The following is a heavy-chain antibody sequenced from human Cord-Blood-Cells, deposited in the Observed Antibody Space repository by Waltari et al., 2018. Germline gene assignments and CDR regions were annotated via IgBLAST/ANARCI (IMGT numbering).Heavy chain of an antibody. CDR3: VRELDIVVVPAANWFDP. J-gene: IGHJ5*02. CDR2: INPNSGGT. CDR1: GYTFTGYY. D-gene: IGHD2-2*03. Sequence: QVQLVQSGAEVKKPGASVKVSCKASGYTFTGYYMHWVRQAPGQGLEWMGWINPNSGGTNYAQKFQGRVTMTRDTSISTAYMELSRLRSDDTAVYYCVRELDIVVVPAANWFDPWGQGTLVTVSS. V-gene: IGHV1-2*02.